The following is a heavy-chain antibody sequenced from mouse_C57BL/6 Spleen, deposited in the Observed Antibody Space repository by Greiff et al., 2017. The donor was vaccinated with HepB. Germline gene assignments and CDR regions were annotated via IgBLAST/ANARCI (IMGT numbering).Heavy chain of an antibody. Sequence: VQLQQPGAELVRPGSSVKLSCKASGYTFTSYWMHWVKQRPIQGLEWIGNIDPSDSETHYNLKFKDKATLTVDKSSSTAYMQLSSLTSEDSAVYYCATYGNYEYYFDYWGQGTTLTVSS. CDR1: GYTFTSYW. CDR2: IDPSDSET. D-gene: IGHD2-1*01. V-gene: IGHV1-52*01. J-gene: IGHJ2*01. CDR3: ATYGNYEYYFDY.